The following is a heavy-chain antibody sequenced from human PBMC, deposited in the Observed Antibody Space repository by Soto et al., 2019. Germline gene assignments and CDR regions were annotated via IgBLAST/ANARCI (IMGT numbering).Heavy chain of an antibody. CDR2: ISYDGSNK. Sequence: QVQLVESGGGVVQPGRSLRLSCAASGFTFSSYGMHWVRQAPGKGLEWVAVISYDGSNKYYADSVKGRFTISRDNSKNTLYLQMNSLRAEDTAVYYCAKDPEYSYGPGFDYWGQGTPVTVSS. J-gene: IGHJ4*02. CDR3: AKDPEYSYGPGFDY. D-gene: IGHD5-18*01. CDR1: GFTFSSYG. V-gene: IGHV3-30*18.